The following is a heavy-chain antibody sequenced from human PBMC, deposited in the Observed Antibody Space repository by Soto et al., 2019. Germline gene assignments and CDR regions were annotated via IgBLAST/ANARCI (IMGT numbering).Heavy chain of an antibody. CDR2: MTGSGGDI. J-gene: IGHJ4*02. CDR3: AKDAVYGDGLWLAGN. CDR1: GFTFPIYA. V-gene: IGHV3-23*01. Sequence: EVQLLESGGGLVQPGESLRLSCAASGFTFPIYAMMWVRQSPGKGQEWVAGMTGSGGDIRYADSVKGRFTISKDNSKNMLYLQMNSVRAEDTAMYYCAKDAVYGDGLWLAGNWGQGTLVTVSS. D-gene: IGHD2-21*02.